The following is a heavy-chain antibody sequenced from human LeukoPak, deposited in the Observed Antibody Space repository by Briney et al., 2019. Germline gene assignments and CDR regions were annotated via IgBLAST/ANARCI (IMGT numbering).Heavy chain of an antibody. V-gene: IGHV3-30*18. CDR3: AKGIVSTSAGGFDY. CDR1: GFTFSYFG. CDR2: TSYDGSNK. J-gene: IGHJ4*02. Sequence: GGSLRLSCAASGFTFSYFGMHWVRQAPGKGLEWVAVTSYDGSNKYFADSVKGRFTISRDNSKNTLYLQMNSLRTEDTAVYYCAKGIVSTSAGGFDYWGQGTLVTVSS. D-gene: IGHD2-2*01.